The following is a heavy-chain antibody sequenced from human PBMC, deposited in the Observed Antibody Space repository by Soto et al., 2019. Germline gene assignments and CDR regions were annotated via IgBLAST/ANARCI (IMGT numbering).Heavy chain of an antibody. CDR2: IIPIFGTA. V-gene: IGHV1-69*12. Sequence: QVQLVQSGAEVKKPGSSVEVSCKASGGTFSSYAISWVRQAPGQGLEWMGGIIPIFGTANYAQKFQGRVTITADESTSTAYMELSSLRSEDTALYYCARERGHDYGDYDYYYGMDVWGQGTTVTVSS. CDR1: GGTFSSYA. D-gene: IGHD4-17*01. J-gene: IGHJ6*02. CDR3: ARERGHDYGDYDYYYGMDV.